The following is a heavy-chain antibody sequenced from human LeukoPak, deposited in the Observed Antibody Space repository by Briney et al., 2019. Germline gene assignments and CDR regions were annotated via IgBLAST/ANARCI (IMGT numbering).Heavy chain of an antibody. Sequence: GGSLRLSCAASGFTFSSYAMSWVRQAPGKGLEWVSAISGSGGSTYYADSVKGRFTISRDNAKNSLYLQMNSLRAEDTAVYYRARDARDHVHDYWGQGTLVTVSS. CDR3: ARDARDHVHDY. CDR2: ISGSGGST. CDR1: GFTFSSYA. D-gene: IGHD1-1*01. J-gene: IGHJ4*02. V-gene: IGHV3-23*01.